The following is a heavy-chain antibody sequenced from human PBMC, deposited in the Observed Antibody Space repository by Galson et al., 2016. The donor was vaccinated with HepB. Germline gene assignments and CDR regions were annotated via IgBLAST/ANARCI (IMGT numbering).Heavy chain of an antibody. CDR2: ISGSGYAT. CDR3: AKSNRNNGGPLADN. V-gene: IGHV3-23*01. CDR1: GFTFSSFA. Sequence: SLRLSCAASGFTFSSFAMNWVRQAPGKGLEWVSIISGSGYATYYADSARGRFTISRDNSKNTVVLQMNSLRAGDTAVYYCAKSNRNNGGPLADNWGQGTLVTVSS. J-gene: IGHJ4*02. D-gene: IGHD1/OR15-1a*01.